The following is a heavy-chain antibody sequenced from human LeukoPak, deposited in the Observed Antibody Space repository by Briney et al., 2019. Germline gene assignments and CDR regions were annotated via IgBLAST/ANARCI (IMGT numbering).Heavy chain of an antibody. CDR2: IYHSGST. CDR3: ASSMVRGVIITSPFDY. CDR1: GGSISSGPYF. V-gene: IGHV4-30-2*06. D-gene: IGHD3-10*01. J-gene: IGHJ4*02. Sequence: SETLSLTCSVSGGSISSGPYFWSWIRQSPGQGLEWIGYIYHSGSTYYNPSLKSRVTISVDRSKNQFSLKLSSVTAADTAVYYCASSMVRGVIITSPFDYWGQGTLVTVSS.